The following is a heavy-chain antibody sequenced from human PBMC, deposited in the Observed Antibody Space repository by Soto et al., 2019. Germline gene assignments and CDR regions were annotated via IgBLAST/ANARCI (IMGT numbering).Heavy chain of an antibody. CDR2: MNPNSGNT. V-gene: IGHV1-8*01. CDR1: GYTFTSYD. D-gene: IGHD6-13*01. CDR3: ARGLYPRKLAQLRESGYFDY. Sequence: ASVKVSCKASGYTFTSYDINWVRQATGQGLEWMGWMNPNSGNTGYAQKFQGRVTMTRNTSISTAYMELSSLRSEDTAVYYCARGLYPRKLAQLRESGYFDYWGQGTLVTVSS. J-gene: IGHJ4*02.